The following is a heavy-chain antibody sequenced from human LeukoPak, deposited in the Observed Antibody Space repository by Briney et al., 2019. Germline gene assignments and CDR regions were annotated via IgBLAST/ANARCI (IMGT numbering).Heavy chain of an antibody. J-gene: IGHJ6*03. V-gene: IGHV3-30*02. CDR2: IRYDGSKK. Sequence: GGSLRLSCAASGFTFSSYGMHWVRQAPGKGLEWVAFIRYDGSKKFYADSVKGRFTISRDNSKNTLYLQMYSLRAEDTAVYYCAKIPYGDYVLDYYYYMDVWGKGTTVTISS. CDR1: GFTFSSYG. D-gene: IGHD4-17*01. CDR3: AKIPYGDYVLDYYYYMDV.